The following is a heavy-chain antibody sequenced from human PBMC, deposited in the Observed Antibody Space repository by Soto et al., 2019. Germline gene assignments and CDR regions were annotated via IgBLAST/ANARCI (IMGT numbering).Heavy chain of an antibody. Sequence: PGGSLRLSCAASGFTFSTYSMNWVRQAPGKGLEWVSYISSSSTYIYYADSVKGRFTISRDNAKKSLYLQMNSLRAEDTAVYYCLIAVAGSFAPDYWGQGTLVTVYS. V-gene: IGHV3-21*01. CDR1: GFTFSTYS. CDR2: ISSSSTYI. D-gene: IGHD6-19*01. J-gene: IGHJ4*02. CDR3: LIAVAGSFAPDY.